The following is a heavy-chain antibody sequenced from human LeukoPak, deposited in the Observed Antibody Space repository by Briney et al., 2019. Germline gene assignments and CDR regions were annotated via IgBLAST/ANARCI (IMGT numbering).Heavy chain of an antibody. CDR3: ASSLNYYDSSGYLYY. V-gene: IGHV4-31*11. D-gene: IGHD3-22*01. CDR2: IYYSGST. Sequence: SETLSLTCAVYGGSFSSGGYYWSWIRQHPGKGLEWIGYIYYSGSTYYNPSLKSRVTISVDTSKNQFSLKLSSVTAADTAVYYCASSLNYYDSSGYLYYWGQGTLVTVSS. J-gene: IGHJ4*02. CDR1: GGSFSSGGYY.